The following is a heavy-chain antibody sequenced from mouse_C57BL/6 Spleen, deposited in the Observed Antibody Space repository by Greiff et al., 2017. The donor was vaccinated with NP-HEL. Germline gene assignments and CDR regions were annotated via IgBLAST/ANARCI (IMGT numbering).Heavy chain of an antibody. D-gene: IGHD1-1*01. Sequence: EVNVVESGGGLVKPGGSLKLSCAASGFTFSDYGMHWVRQAPEKGLEWVAYISSGSSTIYYADTVKGRFTISRDNAKNTLFLQMTSLRSEDTAMYYCARHYGSSNWYFDVWGTGTTVTVSS. CDR3: ARHYGSSNWYFDV. CDR1: GFTFSDYG. V-gene: IGHV5-17*01. J-gene: IGHJ1*03. CDR2: ISSGSSTI.